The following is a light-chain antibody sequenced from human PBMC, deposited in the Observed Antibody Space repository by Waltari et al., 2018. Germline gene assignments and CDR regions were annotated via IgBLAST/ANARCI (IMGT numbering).Light chain of an antibody. CDR3: CSYAVGAIYV. V-gene: IGLV2-23*01. CDR2: EGS. J-gene: IGLJ1*01. Sequence: QSALPQPASVSGSPGQSITISCTGTSSDVGSYNLDSWYQQHPGKAPKLMIYEGSNRPSGISHRFSGSKSGNTASLTISGLQAEDEADYYCCSYAVGAIYVFGTGTKVTVL. CDR1: SSDVGSYNL.